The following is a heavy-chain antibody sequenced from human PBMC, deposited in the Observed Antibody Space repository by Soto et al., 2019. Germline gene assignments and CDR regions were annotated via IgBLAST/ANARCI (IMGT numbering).Heavy chain of an antibody. D-gene: IGHD2-15*01. CDR3: AGFRRSTVADNWFDP. CDR1: GFTFSSYS. CDR2: ISSSSSYI. Sequence: GGSLRLSCAASGFTFSSYSMNWVRQAPGKGLEWVSSISSSSSYIYYADSVKGRFTISRDNAKNSLYLQMNSLRAEDTAVYYCAGFRRSTVADNWFDPWGQGTLVTVSS. V-gene: IGHV3-21*01. J-gene: IGHJ5*02.